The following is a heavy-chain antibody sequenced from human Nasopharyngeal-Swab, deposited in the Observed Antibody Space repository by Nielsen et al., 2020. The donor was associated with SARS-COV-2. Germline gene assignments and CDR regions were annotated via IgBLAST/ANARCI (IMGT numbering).Heavy chain of an antibody. D-gene: IGHD5-18*01. V-gene: IGHV5-51*01. CDR2: IYPGDSDT. Sequence: VRQMPGKGLEWMGIIYPGDSDTRYSPSFQGQVPISADKSISTAYLQWSSLKASDTAMYYCARPVDTAMVTLGYWGQGTLVTVSS. J-gene: IGHJ4*02. CDR3: ARPVDTAMVTLGY.